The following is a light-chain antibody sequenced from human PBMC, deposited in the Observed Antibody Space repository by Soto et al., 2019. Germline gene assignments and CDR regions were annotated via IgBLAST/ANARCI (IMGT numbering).Light chain of an antibody. CDR1: SSNIGSNT. CDR3: AGWDDSLNGVV. V-gene: IGLV1-44*01. Sequence: QAVVTQPPSASGTPGQRVTISCSGSSSNIGSNTVNWYQQLPGTAPKLLIYSNNQRPSGVPDRLSGSKSGTSASLAISGLQSEDEADYYCAGWDDSLNGVVFGGGTKLTVL. CDR2: SNN. J-gene: IGLJ2*01.